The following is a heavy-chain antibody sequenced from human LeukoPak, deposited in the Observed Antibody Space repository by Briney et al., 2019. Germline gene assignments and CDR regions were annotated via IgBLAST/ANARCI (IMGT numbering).Heavy chain of an antibody. J-gene: IGHJ4*02. Sequence: GGSLRLSCAASGFSFSSCAMGWVRQAPGKGPDWVSSISGGADSTYYADSVRGRCTVSRDNSKNTVYLQMNNLRVEDTAVYYCAREGGTIEIGEFDYWGQGTLVTVSS. CDR2: ISGGADST. CDR3: AREGGTIEIGEFDY. CDR1: GFSFSSCA. D-gene: IGHD3-16*02. V-gene: IGHV3-23*01.